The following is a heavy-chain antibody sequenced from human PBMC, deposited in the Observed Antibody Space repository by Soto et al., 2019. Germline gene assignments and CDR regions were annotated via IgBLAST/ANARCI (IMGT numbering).Heavy chain of an antibody. V-gene: IGHV3-23*01. D-gene: IGHD1-26*01. CDR1: GFTFSSYA. CDR2: ISGSGGST. Sequence: EVQLLESGGGLVQPGGSLRLSCAASGFTFSSYAMRWVRQAPVKGLEWVSAISGSGGSTYYADSVKGRFTISRDNSKITLYLQRNSLRAEDTAVYYCARRGSGSYYDYGGQGTLVSVSS. CDR3: ARRGSGSYYDY. J-gene: IGHJ4*02.